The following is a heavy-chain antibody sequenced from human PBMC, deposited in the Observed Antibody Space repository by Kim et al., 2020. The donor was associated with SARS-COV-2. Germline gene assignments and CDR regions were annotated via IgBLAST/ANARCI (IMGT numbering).Heavy chain of an antibody. CDR1: GFTFSSYG. CDR2: ISYDGSNK. V-gene: IGHV3-30*18. Sequence: GGSLRLSCAASGFTFSSYGMHWVRQAPGKGLERVAVISYDGSNKYYADSVKGRFTISRDNSKNTLYLQMNSLRAEDTAVYYCAKVSGSGWDYWGQGTLVTVSS. CDR3: AKVSGSGWDY. J-gene: IGHJ4*02. D-gene: IGHD6-19*01.